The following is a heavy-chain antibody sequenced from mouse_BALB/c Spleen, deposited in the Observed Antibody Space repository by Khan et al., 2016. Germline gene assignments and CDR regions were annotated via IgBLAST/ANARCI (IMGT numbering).Heavy chain of an antibody. V-gene: IGHV4-1*02. CDR3: ARLHCYGDMNY. J-gene: IGHJ2*01. CDR1: GFDFSRYW. D-gene: IGHD1-2*01. Sequence: EVKLLESGGGLVQPGGSLKLSCAASGFDFSRYWMSWVRQAPGKGLEWIGEINPDSSTIYYTPSLKDKFIISRDNAKNTLYLQMSKVRSEDTALYYYARLHCYGDMNYWGQGTTLTVSS. CDR2: INPDSSTI.